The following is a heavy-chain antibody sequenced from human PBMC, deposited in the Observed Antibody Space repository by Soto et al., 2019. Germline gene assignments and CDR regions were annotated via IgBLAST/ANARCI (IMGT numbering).Heavy chain of an antibody. CDR3: TTGPTGYRSSWYEGLYYFAF. Sequence: SNAWMNWVRQAPGKGLAWVGRIKSKTDGETTDYAAPVKGRFIISRDDSKNTLYLQMSSLIIEDTAVYYCTTGPTGYRSSWYEGLYYFAFWGQGSLVTVSS. V-gene: IGHV3-15*07. D-gene: IGHD6-13*01. CDR2: IKSKTDGETT. J-gene: IGHJ4*02. CDR1: SNAW.